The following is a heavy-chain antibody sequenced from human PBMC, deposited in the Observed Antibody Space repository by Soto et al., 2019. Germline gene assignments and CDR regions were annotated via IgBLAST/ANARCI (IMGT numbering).Heavy chain of an antibody. D-gene: IGHD3-22*01. CDR1: GYTFTSYG. J-gene: IGHJ6*02. CDR2: ISAYNGNT. CDR3: ARDAVYYYDSSGFPPTDFYYYGMDV. Sequence: GASVKVSCKASGYTFTSYGISWVRQAPGQGLEWMGWISAYNGNTNYAQKLQGRVTMTTDTSTSTAYMELRSLRSDDTAVYYGARDAVYYYDSSGFPPTDFYYYGMDVWGQGTTVTVSS. V-gene: IGHV1-18*01.